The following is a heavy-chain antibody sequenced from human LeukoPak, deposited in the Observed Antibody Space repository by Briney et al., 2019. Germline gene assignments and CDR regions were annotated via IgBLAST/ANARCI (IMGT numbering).Heavy chain of an antibody. Sequence: GGSLRLSCAASGFTFSRYGMNWVRQAPGKGLEWVAVIRHNGSTKNDADSVKGRFTISRDNSKNTPYLQMNSLRAEDTAVYYCAKAADYDSSGYLNYYYYSMVGWGKGATVTVSS. CDR3: AKAADYDSSGYLNYYYYSMVG. CDR1: GFTFSRYG. CDR2: IRHNGSTK. J-gene: IGHJ6*03. D-gene: IGHD3-22*01. V-gene: IGHV3-30*02.